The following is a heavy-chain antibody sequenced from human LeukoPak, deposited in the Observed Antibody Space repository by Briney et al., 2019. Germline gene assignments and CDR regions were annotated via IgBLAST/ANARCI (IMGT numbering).Heavy chain of an antibody. J-gene: IGHJ5*02. CDR2: INPTGGST. CDR3: ARFTMTRGWFDP. D-gene: IGHD3-22*01. CDR1: GYTFPSYF. Sequence: ASVKVSCKASGYTFPSYFMHWVRQAPGQGLEWMGIINPTGGSTTYAQKFQGRVAMTRDTSTSTVYMELSSLRSDDTAVYYCARFTMTRGWFDPWGQGTLVTVSS. V-gene: IGHV1-46*01.